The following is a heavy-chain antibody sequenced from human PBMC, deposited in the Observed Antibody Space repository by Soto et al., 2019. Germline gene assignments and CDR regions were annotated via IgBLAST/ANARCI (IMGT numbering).Heavy chain of an antibody. CDR3: ATSQKGYNWNYFDH. Sequence: SETLSLTCAVSGGSISGSYYYWAWLRQSPGKGPEWIGSVFYTGLTSYNPSLESRVSVSVDTSKSQFSLKLSAVTAADTAVYYYATSQKGYNWNYFDHWGQGALVTVSS. CDR2: VFYTGLT. J-gene: IGHJ4*02. CDR1: GGSISGSYYY. V-gene: IGHV4-39*01. D-gene: IGHD1-20*01.